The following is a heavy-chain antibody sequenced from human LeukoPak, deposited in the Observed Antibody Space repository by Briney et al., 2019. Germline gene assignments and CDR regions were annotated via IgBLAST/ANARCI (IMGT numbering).Heavy chain of an antibody. J-gene: IGHJ4*02. CDR1: GYTFTGYY. CDR3: ARDLHYDILTGPYYGGPDY. V-gene: IGHV1-2*02. CDR2: INPNSGGT. D-gene: IGHD3-9*01. Sequence: ASVKVSCKASGYTFTGYYMHWVRQAPGQGLEWMGWINPNSGGTNYAQKFRGRVTMTRDTSISTAYMELSRLRSDDTAVYYCARDLHYDILTGPYYGGPDYWGQGTLVTVSS.